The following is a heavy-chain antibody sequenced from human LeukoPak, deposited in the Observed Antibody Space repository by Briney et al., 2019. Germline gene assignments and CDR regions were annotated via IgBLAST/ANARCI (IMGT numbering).Heavy chain of an antibody. V-gene: IGHV4-61*02. CDR1: GGSISSGSYY. J-gene: IGHJ6*02. CDR3: ARDGYDSSGYYYEIYYYYGMDV. CDR2: IYTSGST. Sequence: SETLSLTCTVSGGSISSGSYYWSWIRQPAGKGLEWIGRIYTSGSTNYNPSLKSRVTISVDTSKNQFSLKLSSVTAADTAVYYCARDGYDSSGYYYEIYYYYGMDVWGQGTTVTVSS. D-gene: IGHD3-22*01.